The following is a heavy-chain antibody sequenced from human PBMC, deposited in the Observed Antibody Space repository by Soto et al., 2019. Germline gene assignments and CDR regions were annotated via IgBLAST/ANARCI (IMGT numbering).Heavy chain of an antibody. CDR1: GFTFSSYA. D-gene: IGHD4-17*01. V-gene: IGHV3-23*01. Sequence: EVQLLESGGGLVQPGGSLRLSCAASGFTFSSYAMSWVRQAPGKGLEWVSAISGSGGSTYYADSVKGRFTISRDNSKNTLYLQMNSLRAEDTAVYYCAKELPYNLVLDYAGPAAFDIWGQGTMVTVSS. CDR3: AKELPYNLVLDYAGPAAFDI. CDR2: ISGSGGST. J-gene: IGHJ3*02.